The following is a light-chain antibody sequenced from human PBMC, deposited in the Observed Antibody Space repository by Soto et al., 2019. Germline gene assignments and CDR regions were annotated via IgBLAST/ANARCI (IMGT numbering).Light chain of an antibody. CDR1: PDINSF. CDR2: LAS. V-gene: IGKV1-9*01. Sequence: DIQLTQSPSFLSASVGDRVTITCRASPDINSFLNWYQQRPGKAPQLLIFLASTLQSGVTSRFSGSRSGTEFTLTISSLQPEDFATYYCQQVKSYPLTFGQGTKVETK. J-gene: IGKJ1*01. CDR3: QQVKSYPLT.